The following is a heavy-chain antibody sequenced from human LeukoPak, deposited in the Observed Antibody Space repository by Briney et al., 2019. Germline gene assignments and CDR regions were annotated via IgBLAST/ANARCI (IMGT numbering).Heavy chain of an antibody. Sequence: PGGSLRLSCAASGFTFSSYSMNWVRQAPGKGLEWVPYISSSSSTIYYADSVKGRFTISRDNAKNSLYLQMNSLRAEDTAVYYCARDAVLMVYVIDYWGQGTLVTVSS. CDR2: ISSSSSTI. CDR1: GFTFSSYS. CDR3: ARDAVLMVYVIDY. V-gene: IGHV3-48*01. D-gene: IGHD2-8*01. J-gene: IGHJ4*02.